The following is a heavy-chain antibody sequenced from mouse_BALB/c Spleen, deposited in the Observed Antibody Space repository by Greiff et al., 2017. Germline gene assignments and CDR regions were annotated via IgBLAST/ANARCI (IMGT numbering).Heavy chain of an antibody. CDR1: GYNFTSYW. V-gene: IGHV1-55*01. CDR3: ARGYNFDY. D-gene: IGHD3-1*01. CDR2: IYPGSGST. J-gene: IGHJ2*01. Sequence: QVQLQQPGAELVKPGTSVKLSCKASGYNFTSYWINWVKLRPGQGLEWIGDIYPGSGSTNYNEKFKSKATLTVDTSSSTAYMQLSSLASEDSALYYCARGYNFDYWGQGTTLTVSS.